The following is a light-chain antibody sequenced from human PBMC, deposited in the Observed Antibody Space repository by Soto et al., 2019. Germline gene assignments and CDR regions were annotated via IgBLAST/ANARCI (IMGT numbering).Light chain of an antibody. J-gene: IGLJ2*01. CDR2: GNS. CDR3: QSYDSSLSVL. CDR1: RSNIGAASD. Sequence: QSVLTQPPSVSGAPGQRVTISGSGSRSNIGAASDVHWYQPLPGTAPKLLLYGNSNRPSGVPDRFSGSKSGTSASLAITGLQAEDEADYYCQSYDSSLSVLFCGGTQLTVL. V-gene: IGLV1-40*01.